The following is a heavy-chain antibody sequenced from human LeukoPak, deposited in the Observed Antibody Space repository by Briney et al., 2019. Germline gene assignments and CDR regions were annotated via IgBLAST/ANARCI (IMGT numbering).Heavy chain of an antibody. V-gene: IGHV4-4*07. CDR3: ARDHDYGGNLFWFDP. Sequence: SETLSLTWAVSGGSLSSYYWSWIRQPAGKGLEWIGRIYTSGSTNYNPSLKSRVTMSVDTSKNQFSLKLSSVTAADTAVYYCARDHDYGGNLFWFDPWGQGTLVTVSS. CDR1: GGSLSSYY. J-gene: IGHJ5*02. D-gene: IGHD4-23*01. CDR2: IYTSGST.